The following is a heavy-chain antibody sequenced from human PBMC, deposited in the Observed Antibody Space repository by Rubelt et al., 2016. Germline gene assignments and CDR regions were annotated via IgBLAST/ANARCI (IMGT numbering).Heavy chain of an antibody. CDR3: ARDSGGYYSVFDY. Sequence: QVQLQQWGAGLLKPSETLSLTCAVYGGSFSGYYWSWIRQPPGKGLEWIGEINHSGSTNYNPSLKSRVTISVDTSKNQFALKLSSVTAADTAVYYCARDSGGYYSVFDYWGQGTLVTVSS. V-gene: IGHV4-34*01. D-gene: IGHD3-22*01. J-gene: IGHJ4*02. CDR2: INHSGST. CDR1: GGSFSGYY.